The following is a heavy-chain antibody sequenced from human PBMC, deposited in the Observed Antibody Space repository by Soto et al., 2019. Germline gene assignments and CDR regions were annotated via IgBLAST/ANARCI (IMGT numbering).Heavy chain of an antibody. Sequence: GGSLRLSCAASGFTFGNYWMSWVRQAPGKGPEWVANIKQDGSEKYYVDSVKGRFTISRDNAKNSLYLQMNSLRAEDTAVYYCARGCSGGSCYYYYGMDVWGQGTTVTVSS. J-gene: IGHJ6*02. CDR1: GFTFGNYW. D-gene: IGHD2-15*01. V-gene: IGHV3-7*03. CDR3: ARGCSGGSCYYYYGMDV. CDR2: IKQDGSEK.